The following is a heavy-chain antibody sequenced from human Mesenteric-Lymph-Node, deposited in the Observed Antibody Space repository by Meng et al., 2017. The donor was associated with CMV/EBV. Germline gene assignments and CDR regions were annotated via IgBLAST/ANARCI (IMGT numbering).Heavy chain of an antibody. J-gene: IGHJ4*02. Sequence: CTVSGGFISGRTYYCAWIRQPPGKGLEWIASVYYSGSTVYGPSLKSRVTISVDTSRNQFSLSLNSVTAADTAVYYCARNISGGYFDSWGPGTLVTVSS. D-gene: IGHD6-25*01. CDR2: VYYSGST. CDR3: ARNISGGYFDS. V-gene: IGHV4-39*01. CDR1: GGFISGRTYY.